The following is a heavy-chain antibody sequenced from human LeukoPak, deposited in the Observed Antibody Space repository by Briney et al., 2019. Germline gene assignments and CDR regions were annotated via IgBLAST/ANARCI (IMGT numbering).Heavy chain of an antibody. J-gene: IGHJ6*02. D-gene: IGHD2/OR15-2a*01. Sequence: GASVKVSCKASGYTFTSYGISWVRQAPGQGLEWMGWISAYNGNTNYAQKFQGRVTMTRNTSISTAYMELSSLRSEDTAVYYCARREVPRRRGPGGIKNMGMDVWGQGTTVTVSS. CDR3: ARREVPRRRGPGGIKNMGMDV. CDR1: GYTFTSYG. CDR2: ISAYNGNT. V-gene: IGHV1-18*01.